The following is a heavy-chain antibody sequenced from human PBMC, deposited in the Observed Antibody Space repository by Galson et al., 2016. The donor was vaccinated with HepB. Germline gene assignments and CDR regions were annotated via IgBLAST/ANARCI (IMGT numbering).Heavy chain of an antibody. CDR2: ISTYNGRT. CDR3: ARDHWPGYDDSDHDY. Sequence: SVKVSCKASGYTFSSRGISWVRQAPGQGLEWMGWISTYNGRTIYAQKLQDRVTMTTDTSTSTAYLELTSLRSDDTAVYYCARDHWPGYDDSDHDYWGQGTLGTVSS. V-gene: IGHV1-18*01. J-gene: IGHJ4*02. CDR1: GYTFSSRG. D-gene: IGHD3-22*01.